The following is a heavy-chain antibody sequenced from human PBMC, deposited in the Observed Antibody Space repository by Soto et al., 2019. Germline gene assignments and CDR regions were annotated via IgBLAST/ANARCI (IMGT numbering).Heavy chain of an antibody. J-gene: IGHJ4*02. CDR3: ASQNQGYCSSSSCHATFDY. V-gene: IGHV1-69*13. CDR2: IIPIFGTA. Sequence: SVKVSCKASGGTFSSYAISWVRQAPGQGLEWMGGIIPIFGTANYAQKFQGRVTITADESTSTAYMELSSLRSEDTAVYYCASQNQGYCSSSSCHATFDYWGQGTLVTVSS. CDR1: GGTFSSYA. D-gene: IGHD2-2*01.